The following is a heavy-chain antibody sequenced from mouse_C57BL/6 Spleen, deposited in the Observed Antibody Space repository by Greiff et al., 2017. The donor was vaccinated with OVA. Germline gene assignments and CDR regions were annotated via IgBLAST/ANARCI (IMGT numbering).Heavy chain of an antibody. J-gene: IGHJ1*03. CDR2: ISSGGSYT. CDR3: ARLYYYGSSYEWYFDV. D-gene: IGHD1-1*01. V-gene: IGHV5-6*01. Sequence: EVHLVESGGDLVKPGGSLKLSCAASGFTFSSYGMSWVRQTPDKRLEWVATISSGGSYTYYPDSVKGRFTISRDNAKNTLYLQMSSLKSEDTAMYYCARLYYYGSSYEWYFDVWGTGTTVTVSS. CDR1: GFTFSSYG.